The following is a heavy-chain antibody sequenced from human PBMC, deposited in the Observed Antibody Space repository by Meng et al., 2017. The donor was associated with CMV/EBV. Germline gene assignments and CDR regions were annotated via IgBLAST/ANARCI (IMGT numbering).Heavy chain of an antibody. CDR3: AKVLLRFLEWLSPNFDY. V-gene: IGHV3-23*01. CDR2: ISGSGGST. D-gene: IGHD3-3*01. J-gene: IGHJ4*02. CDR1: GFTFSSYA. Sequence: ETLSLTCAASGFTFSSYAMSWVRQAPGKRLEWVSAISGSGGSTYYADSVKGRFTISRDNSKNTLYLQMNSLRAEDTAVYYCAKVLLRFLEWLSPNFDYWGQGTLVTVSS.